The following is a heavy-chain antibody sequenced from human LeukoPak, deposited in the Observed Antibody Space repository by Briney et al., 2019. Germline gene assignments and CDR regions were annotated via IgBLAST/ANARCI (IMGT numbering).Heavy chain of an antibody. CDR2: IKEDESAK. CDR1: GFIFTDHW. Sequence: PGGSLRLSCVASGFIFTDHWMSWVRQVPGKGLDWVANIKEDESAKFYADSVRGRFTISRDNAKNSVYLEMNNLRVEDTAVYYCARAVDVADYWGRGTLVTVSS. CDR3: ARAVDVADY. D-gene: IGHD3-16*01. J-gene: IGHJ4*02. V-gene: IGHV3-7*01.